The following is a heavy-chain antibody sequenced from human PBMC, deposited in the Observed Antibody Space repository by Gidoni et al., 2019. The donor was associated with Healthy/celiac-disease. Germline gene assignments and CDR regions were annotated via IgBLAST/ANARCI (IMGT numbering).Heavy chain of an antibody. J-gene: IGHJ6*02. CDR3: ARDPIPLSSSWYQDYYYGMDV. CDR2: ISYDGSNK. D-gene: IGHD6-13*01. Sequence: QVQLVESGGGVVQPGRSLRLSCAASGFTFSRYAMHWVRQAPGKVLEWVAVISYDGSNKYYADSVKGRFTISRDNSKNTLYLQMNSLRAEDTAVYYCARDPIPLSSSWYQDYYYGMDVWGQGTTVTVSS. CDR1: GFTFSRYA. V-gene: IGHV3-30-3*01.